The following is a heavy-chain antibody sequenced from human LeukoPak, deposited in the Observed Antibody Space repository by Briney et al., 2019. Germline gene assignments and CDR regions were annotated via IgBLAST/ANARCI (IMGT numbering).Heavy chain of an antibody. Sequence: GESLRLSCAASGFTFSSYWMSWVRQAPGKGLEWVANIKQDGSEKYYVDSVKGRFTISRDNAKNSLYLQMNSLRAEDTAVYYCARGVRIAVAGNIDYWGQGTLVTVSS. J-gene: IGHJ4*02. CDR2: IKQDGSEK. V-gene: IGHV3-7*04. CDR3: ARGVRIAVAGNIDY. CDR1: GFTFSSYW. D-gene: IGHD6-19*01.